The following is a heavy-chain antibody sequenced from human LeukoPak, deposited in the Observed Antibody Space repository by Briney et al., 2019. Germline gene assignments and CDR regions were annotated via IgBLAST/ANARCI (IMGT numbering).Heavy chain of an antibody. V-gene: IGHV1-69*05. CDR2: IIPIFGTA. CDR1: RXTFXXYA. Sequence: KASRXTFXXYAISWVRQAPGQGVEWMGGIIPIFGTANYAQKFQGRVTITTDESKSKAYMELSSLRSEDTAVYYCARDQGAFDIWGQGTMVTVSS. J-gene: IGHJ3*02. CDR3: ARDQGAFDI.